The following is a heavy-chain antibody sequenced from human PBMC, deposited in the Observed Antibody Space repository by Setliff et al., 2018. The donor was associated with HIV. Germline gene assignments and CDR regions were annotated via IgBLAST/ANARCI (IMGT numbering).Heavy chain of an antibody. CDR1: GFTFDDYA. CDR3: TKGSGTIFGVAGDDAFDI. J-gene: IGHJ3*02. CDR2: ISWVSGSI. D-gene: IGHD3-3*01. V-gene: IGHV3-9*03. Sequence: SLRLSCAASGFTFDDYAMHWVRQAPGKGLEWVSGISWVSGSIDYADSVKGRFTISRDNAKNSLYLQMNSLRAEDMALYYCTKGSGTIFGVAGDDAFDIWGHGTMVTVSS.